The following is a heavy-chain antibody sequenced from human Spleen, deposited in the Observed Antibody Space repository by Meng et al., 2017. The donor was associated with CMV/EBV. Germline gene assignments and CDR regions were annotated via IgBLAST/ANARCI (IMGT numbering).Heavy chain of an antibody. CDR3: ARVHPDFLVAY. J-gene: IGHJ4*02. V-gene: IGHV4-34*01. CDR1: GGSFSGHY. CDR2: IYYSGST. Sequence: SETLSLTCGVSGGSFSGHYWSWIRQPPGKGLEWIGSIYYSGSTYYNPSLKSRVTISVDTSKNQFSLKLSSVTAADTAVYYCARVHPDFLVAYWGQGTLVTVSS. D-gene: IGHD3-3*01.